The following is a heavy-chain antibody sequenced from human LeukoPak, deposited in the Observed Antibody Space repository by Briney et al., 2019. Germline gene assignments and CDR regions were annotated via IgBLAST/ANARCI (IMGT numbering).Heavy chain of an antibody. Sequence: ASVKVSCKASGYTFTGYYMHWVRQAPGQGLECMGWINPNSGGTNYAQKFQGRVTMTRDTSISTAYMELSRLRSDDTAVYYCATAPGEMATIDYYFDYWGQGTLVTVSS. J-gene: IGHJ4*02. CDR3: ATAPGEMATIDYYFDY. CDR1: GYTFTGYY. V-gene: IGHV1-2*02. D-gene: IGHD5-24*01. CDR2: INPNSGGT.